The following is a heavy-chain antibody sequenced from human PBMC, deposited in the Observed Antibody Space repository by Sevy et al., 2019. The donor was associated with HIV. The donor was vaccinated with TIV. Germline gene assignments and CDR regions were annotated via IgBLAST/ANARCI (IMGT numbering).Heavy chain of an antibody. V-gene: IGHV3-23*01. D-gene: IGHD3-22*01. CDR3: AKVLGAGYYDRDAFDI. CDR2: ISKDGGST. J-gene: IGHJ3*02. Sequence: GGSLRLSCAASGFIFRNYGMSWVRQAPGKGLQWVSTISKDGGSTFYADSVKGRFAISRDNSKNAVCLQMNSLRAEDTALYYCAKVLGAGYYDRDAFDIWGQGTMVTVSS. CDR1: GFIFRNYG.